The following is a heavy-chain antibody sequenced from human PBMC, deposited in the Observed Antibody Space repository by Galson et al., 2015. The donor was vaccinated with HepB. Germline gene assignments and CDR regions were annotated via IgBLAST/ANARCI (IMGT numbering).Heavy chain of an antibody. D-gene: IGHD1-26*01. V-gene: IGHV1-69*11. CDR2: IIPFLGTT. CDR3: ARDREDTPNAFDI. Sequence: SVKVSCKASGGSFSKYALSWVRQAPGQGLEWMGRIIPFLGTTIYAQKFQDRVTITADESTSTVYMELSSLRSEDTAVYYCARDREDTPNAFDIWGQGTKVIVSS. J-gene: IGHJ3*02. CDR1: GGSFSKYA.